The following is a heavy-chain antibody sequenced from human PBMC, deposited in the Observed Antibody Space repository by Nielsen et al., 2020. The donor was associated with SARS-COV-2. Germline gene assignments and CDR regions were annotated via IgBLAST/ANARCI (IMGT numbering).Heavy chain of an antibody. CDR1: GGSFSGYY. Sequence: SETLFLTCAVYGGSFSGYYWSWIRQPPGKGLEWIGEINHSGSTNYNPSLKSRVTISVDTSKNQFSLKLSSVTAADTAVYYCARGYGEYYYDSSGYWGKTYYYYGMDVWGQGTTVTVSS. V-gene: IGHV4-34*01. CDR2: INHSGST. D-gene: IGHD3-22*01. J-gene: IGHJ6*02. CDR3: ARGYGEYYYDSSGYWGKTYYYYGMDV.